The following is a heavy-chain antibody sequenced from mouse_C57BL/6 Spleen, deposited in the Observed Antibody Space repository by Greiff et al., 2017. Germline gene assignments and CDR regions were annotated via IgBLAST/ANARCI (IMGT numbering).Heavy chain of an antibody. CDR3: VPYYGSSYGY. J-gene: IGHJ2*01. CDR1: GYTFTDYY. CDR2: INPTNGVT. Sequence: VQLQQSGPELVKPGASVKISCKASGYTFTDYYMNWVKQSHGKSLEGIGDINPTNGVTSYNQKFKGKATLTVDKSSSTAYMELRSLTSEDSAVYYCVPYYGSSYGYWGQGTTLTVSS. V-gene: IGHV1-26*01. D-gene: IGHD1-1*01.